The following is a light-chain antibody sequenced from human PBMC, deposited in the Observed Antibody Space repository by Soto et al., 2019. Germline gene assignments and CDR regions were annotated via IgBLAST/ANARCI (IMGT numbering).Light chain of an antibody. V-gene: IGKV1-5*01. J-gene: IGKJ1*01. CDR3: QQYNSYWT. CDR2: DAS. CDR1: QSISRS. Sequence: DIQMTQSPSTLSASVGDRVTITCRASQSISRSLAWYQQKPGKAPKLLIYDASSLESGVSSRFSGSGSGTEFTLTVSSLQPDDFATYYCQQYNSYWTFGQGTKVEIK.